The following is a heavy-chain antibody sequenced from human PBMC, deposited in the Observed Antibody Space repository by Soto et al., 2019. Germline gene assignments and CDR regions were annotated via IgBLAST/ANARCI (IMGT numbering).Heavy chain of an antibody. CDR3: ARDHCAADY. V-gene: IGHV3-66*01. J-gene: IGHJ4*02. CDR1: GFTVSTKY. Sequence: EVQLVESGGGVVQPGGSLRLSCAASGFTVSTKYMSWVRQAPGKGLEWVSVIDSGGGTFYADSVRGRFTISRDNSKNTVNLQMTTLRAEDTAVYYGARDHCAADYWGQGNLVTVSS. D-gene: IGHD2-21*01. CDR2: IDSGGGT.